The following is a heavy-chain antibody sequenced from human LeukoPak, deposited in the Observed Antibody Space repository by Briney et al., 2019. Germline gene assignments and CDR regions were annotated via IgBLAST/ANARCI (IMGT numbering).Heavy chain of an antibody. CDR1: GFTFSRYW. J-gene: IGHJ4*02. CDR2: INSDGSTT. V-gene: IGHV3-74*01. D-gene: IGHD1/OR15-1a*01. CDR3: ARIGRSRYDNTPEQPNTYDY. Sequence: GGSLRLSCAASGFTFSRYWMHWVRQAPGKGLVWVSRINSDGSTTTYADSVKGRFTISRDNAKNTLYLQMHSLTAEDTGVFYCARIGRSRYDNTPEQPNTYDYWGQGTLVTASS.